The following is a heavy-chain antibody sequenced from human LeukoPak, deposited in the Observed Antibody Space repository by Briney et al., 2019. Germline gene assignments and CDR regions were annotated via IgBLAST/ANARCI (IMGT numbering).Heavy chain of an antibody. D-gene: IGHD1-26*01. CDR1: GFTFSSYA. CDR2: ISGSGGST. J-gene: IGHJ5*02. V-gene: IGHV3-23*01. Sequence: PGGSLRLSCAASGFTFSSYAMSWVRQAPGKGLEWVSAISGSGGSTYYADSVKGRFTISRDNSKNTLYLQMNSLRAEDTAVYYCAKEGGGSYSTSNWFDPWGQGTLVTVSS. CDR3: AKEGGGSYSTSNWFDP.